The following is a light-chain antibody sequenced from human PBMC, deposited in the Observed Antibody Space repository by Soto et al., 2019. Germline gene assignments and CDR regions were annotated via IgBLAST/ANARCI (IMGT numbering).Light chain of an antibody. CDR1: QSVNNN. Sequence: MTQSPATLSVSPGERATLSCRASQSVNNNLAWYQQKLGQAPRVLIYGASTRATGIPARFTGSGSGTEFILTITSLQSEDSAVYYCQEYNTWPWTFGQGTNVDIK. V-gene: IGKV3-15*01. J-gene: IGKJ1*01. CDR2: GAS. CDR3: QEYNTWPWT.